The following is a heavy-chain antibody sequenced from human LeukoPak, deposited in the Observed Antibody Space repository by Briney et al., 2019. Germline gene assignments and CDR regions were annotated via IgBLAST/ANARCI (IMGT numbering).Heavy chain of an antibody. CDR3: AMEGSSGWTLDY. Sequence: ASVKVSCKASGYTFTGYGIAWVRQAPGQGLEWMGWISAYNGNTNYAQKLQGRVTMTTDTSTSTAYMELRSLRSDDTAIYYCAMEGSSGWTLDYWGQGTLVTVSS. CDR2: ISAYNGNT. J-gene: IGHJ4*02. V-gene: IGHV1-18*01. D-gene: IGHD6-19*01. CDR1: GYTFTGYG.